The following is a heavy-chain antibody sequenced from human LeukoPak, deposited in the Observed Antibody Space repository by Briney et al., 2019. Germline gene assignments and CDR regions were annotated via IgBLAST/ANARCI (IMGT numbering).Heavy chain of an antibody. J-gene: IGHJ4*02. V-gene: IGHV3-74*01. D-gene: IGHD4-17*01. Sequence: GGSLRLSCAASGLTFSNYWMHWVRQAPGKGLVWVSRINSDGSSTTSADSVKGRFTTSRDNAKNTLYLQMNSLRAEDTAVYYCAKGGATVIDYWGQGTLVTVSS. CDR3: AKGGATVIDY. CDR2: INSDGSST. CDR1: GLTFSNYW.